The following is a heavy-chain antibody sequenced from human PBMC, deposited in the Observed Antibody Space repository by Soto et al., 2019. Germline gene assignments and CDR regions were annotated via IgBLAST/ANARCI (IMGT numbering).Heavy chain of an antibody. V-gene: IGHV4-59*08. CDR1: GGSISSYY. CDR2: IYYSGST. J-gene: IGHJ6*02. Sequence: SETLSLTCTVSGGSISSYYWSWIRQPPGKGLEWIGYIYYSGSTNYNPSLKSRVTISVDTSKNQFSLKLSSVTAADTAVYYCARQIAGGDYYGMDVWGQGTTVTVSS. D-gene: IGHD3-10*01. CDR3: ARQIAGGDYYGMDV.